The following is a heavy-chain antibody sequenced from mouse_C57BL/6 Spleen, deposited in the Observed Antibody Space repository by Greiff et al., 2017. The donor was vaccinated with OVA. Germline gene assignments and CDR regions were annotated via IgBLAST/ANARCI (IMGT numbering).Heavy chain of an antibody. Sequence: SGPELVKPGASVKIPCKASGYTFTDYNMDWVKQSHGKSLEWIGDINPNNGGTIYNQKFKGKATLTVDKSSSTAYMELRSLTSEDTAVYYCARRYYGSSYSFAYWGQGTLVTVSA. V-gene: IGHV1-18*01. D-gene: IGHD1-1*01. CDR2: INPNNGGT. J-gene: IGHJ3*01. CDR3: ARRYYGSSYSFAY. CDR1: GYTFTDYN.